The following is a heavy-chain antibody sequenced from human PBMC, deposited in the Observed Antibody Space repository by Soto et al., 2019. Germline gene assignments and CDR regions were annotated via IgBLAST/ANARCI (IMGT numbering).Heavy chain of an antibody. V-gene: IGHV1-2*02. CDR3: ARVSPVLRFLEWLSHDAFDI. CDR1: GSTFTGYY. CDR2: INPNSGGT. Sequence: ASVKVSCKASGSTFTGYYMHWVRQAPGQGLEWMGWINPNSGGTNYAQKFQGRVTMTRDTSISTAYMELSRLRSDDTAVYYCARVSPVLRFLEWLSHDAFDIWGQGTMVTVSS. J-gene: IGHJ3*02. D-gene: IGHD3-3*01.